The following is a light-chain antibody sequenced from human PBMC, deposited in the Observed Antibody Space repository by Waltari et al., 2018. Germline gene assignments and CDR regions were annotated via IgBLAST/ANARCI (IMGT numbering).Light chain of an antibody. CDR2: KAS. J-gene: IGKJ2*01. CDR3: QQYNTYSYT. V-gene: IGKV1-5*03. Sequence: DIQMTQSPSTLSASVGDRVTITCRASQSLSTWLAWYQQKPGEAPKLLIYKASILERGVPSRFSGSGSGTEFTLTISSLQPDDFATYYCQQYNTYSYTFGQGTKVEI. CDR1: QSLSTW.